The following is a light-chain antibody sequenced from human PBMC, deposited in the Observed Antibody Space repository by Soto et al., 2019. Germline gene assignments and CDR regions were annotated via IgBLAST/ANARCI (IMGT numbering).Light chain of an antibody. Sequence: IVMTQSPATLSASPGDRATLSCRASLSISNNVAWYQQKPGQAPRLLLYGASTRAPGIPARFSASGSGTAFTLSIISLLAEDFAVYFCQQYNEWPPLTFGGGTKVEI. V-gene: IGKV3-15*01. CDR1: LSISNN. J-gene: IGKJ4*01. CDR2: GAS. CDR3: QQYNEWPPLT.